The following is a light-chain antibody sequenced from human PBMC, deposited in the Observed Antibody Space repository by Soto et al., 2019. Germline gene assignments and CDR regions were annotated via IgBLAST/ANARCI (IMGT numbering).Light chain of an antibody. J-gene: IGKJ1*01. CDR1: QTISNT. CDR3: QQYGSSGT. Sequence: EVLITQSPATLSVSPGDKVSLSCRANQTISNTLAWYQQKPGQAPRLLIYGASSRATGIPDRFSGSGSGTDFTLTISRLEPEDFAVYYCQQYGSSGTFGQGTKVDIK. V-gene: IGKV3-20*01. CDR2: GAS.